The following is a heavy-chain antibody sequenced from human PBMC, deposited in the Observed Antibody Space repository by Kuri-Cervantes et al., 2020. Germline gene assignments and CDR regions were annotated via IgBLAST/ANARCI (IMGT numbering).Heavy chain of an antibody. CDR2: ISSSGSTI. CDR3: ARVTGSGSLMDV. J-gene: IGHJ6*02. Sequence: GESLKISCAASGFTFSSYWMSWVRQAPGKGLEWVSYISSSGSTIYYADSVKGRFTISRDNAKNSLYLQMNSLRAEDTAVYYCARVTGSGSLMDVWGQGTTVTVSS. V-gene: IGHV3-48*04. CDR1: GFTFSSYW. D-gene: IGHD3-10*01.